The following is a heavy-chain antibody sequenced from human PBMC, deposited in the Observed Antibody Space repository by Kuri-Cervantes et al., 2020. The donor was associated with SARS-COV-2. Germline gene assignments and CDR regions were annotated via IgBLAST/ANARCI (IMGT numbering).Heavy chain of an antibody. D-gene: IGHD1/OR15-1a*01. CDR3: AREDXXNAGVFDY. V-gene: IGHV1-18*04. CDR1: GYXFTGYY. J-gene: IGHJ4*02. CDR2: ISAXNGNT. Sequence: GGSLRLSCKASGYXFTGYYMHWVRQAPGQGLEWMGWISAXNGNTNYAQKLQGRVTMTTDTSTSTAYMELRSLRSDDTXXDYCAREDXXNAGVFDYWGQGTLVTVSS.